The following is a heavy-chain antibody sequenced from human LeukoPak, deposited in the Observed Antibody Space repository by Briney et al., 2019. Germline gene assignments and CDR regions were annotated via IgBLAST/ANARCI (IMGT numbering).Heavy chain of an antibody. CDR1: GGSISSNDYY. CDR2: VYYTGST. Sequence: SETLSLTCTVSGGSISSNDYYWGWIRQSPGKGLEWLGSVYYTGSTFHNPSLKSRLTTSVDVSKNQVSLRLTSVTAADTAVYYCVHVLAGGFDPWGQGTLVTVSS. J-gene: IGHJ5*02. CDR3: VHVLAGGFDP. V-gene: IGHV4-39*07. D-gene: IGHD2-8*02.